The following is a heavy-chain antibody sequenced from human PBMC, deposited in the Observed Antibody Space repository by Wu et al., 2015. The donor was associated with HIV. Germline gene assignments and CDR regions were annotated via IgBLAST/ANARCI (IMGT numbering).Heavy chain of an antibody. V-gene: IGHV1-69*12. CDR1: GGAFKRES. CDR2: VIPILRIP. CDR3: ARAYCGGDCLTRTGAFDI. D-gene: IGHD2-21*02. J-gene: IGHJ3*02. Sequence: QVQLVQSGAEVKKPGSSVMVSCKSSGGAFKRESITWVRRAPGQGLEWMGGVIPILRIPTYAQKFQGRLTITADESTATAYMELSSLRSEDTATYYCARAYCGGDCLTRTGAFDIWGQGTMVTVSS.